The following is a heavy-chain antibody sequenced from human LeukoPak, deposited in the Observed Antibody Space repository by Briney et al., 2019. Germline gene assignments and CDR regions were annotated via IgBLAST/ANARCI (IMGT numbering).Heavy chain of an antibody. CDR3: ARDLGVTMVRGVLGY. D-gene: IGHD3-10*01. Sequence: GGSLRLSCAASGFTFSSYSMNWVRQAPGKGLEWVSYISSTSGTIYYADSEKGRFTVSRDNAKNSLYLQMNSLRAEDTAVYYCARDLGVTMVRGVLGYWGQGTLVTVSS. CDR2: ISSTSGTI. CDR1: GFTFSSYS. J-gene: IGHJ4*02. V-gene: IGHV3-48*01.